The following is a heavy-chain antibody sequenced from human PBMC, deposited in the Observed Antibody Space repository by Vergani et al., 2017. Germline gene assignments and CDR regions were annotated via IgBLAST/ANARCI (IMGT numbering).Heavy chain of an antibody. CDR2: INPSGGST. D-gene: IGHD3-16*01. J-gene: IGHJ4*02. V-gene: IGHV1-46*01. Sequence: QVQLVQSGAEVKKPGASVKVSCKASGYTFTSYYMHWVRQAPGQGLEWMGIINPSGGSTSYAQKFTGRVTMTRDTSTSTVYMERSRLRSEATAVYYCATWGGGAMAQCDYWGQGTLVTVSS. CDR3: ATWGGGAMAQCDY. CDR1: GYTFTSYY.